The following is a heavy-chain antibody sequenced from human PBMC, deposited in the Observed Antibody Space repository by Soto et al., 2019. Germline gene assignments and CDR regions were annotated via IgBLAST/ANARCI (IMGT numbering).Heavy chain of an antibody. J-gene: IGHJ3*02. CDR3: TTDLRCSSSWCDAFDI. Sequence: GGSLRLSCAASGFTFSNAWMSWVRQAPGKGLEWVGRIKSKTDGGTTDYAAPVKGRFTISRDDSKNTLYLQMNSLKTEDTAVYYCTTDLRCSSSWCDAFDIWGQGTMVTVSS. D-gene: IGHD6-13*01. CDR1: GFTFSNAW. CDR2: IKSKTDGGTT. V-gene: IGHV3-15*01.